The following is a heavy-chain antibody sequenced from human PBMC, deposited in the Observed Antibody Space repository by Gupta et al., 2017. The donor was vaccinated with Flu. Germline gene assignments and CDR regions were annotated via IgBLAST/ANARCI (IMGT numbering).Heavy chain of an antibody. J-gene: IGHJ4*02. CDR2: ISGSGGST. CDR3: AKTGYCSGGSCYSVLDY. Sequence: EVQLLESGGGLVQPGGSLRLSCAASGFTFSSYAMSWVRQAPGKGLEWVSAISGSGGSTYYADSVKGRFTISRDNSKNTLYLQMNSLRAEDTAVYYCAKTGYCSGGSCYSVLDYWGQGTLVTVSS. V-gene: IGHV3-23*01. D-gene: IGHD2-15*01. CDR1: GFTFSSYA.